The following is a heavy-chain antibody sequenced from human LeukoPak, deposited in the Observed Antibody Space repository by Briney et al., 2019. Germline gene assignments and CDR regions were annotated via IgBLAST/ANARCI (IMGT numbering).Heavy chain of an antibody. D-gene: IGHD5-24*01. CDR3: AKKPATIKFPFDN. CDR1: GYTFANYA. V-gene: IGHV3-23*01. Sequence: PGGSLRLSCAASGYTFANYAMTWVRQAPGKGLQWVSAISTSGGYTEDADSVKGRFTISRDNSQNTLFLQMNSLRAEDTAVYYCAKKPATIKFPFDNWGQGTLVTVSP. CDR2: ISTSGGYT. J-gene: IGHJ4*02.